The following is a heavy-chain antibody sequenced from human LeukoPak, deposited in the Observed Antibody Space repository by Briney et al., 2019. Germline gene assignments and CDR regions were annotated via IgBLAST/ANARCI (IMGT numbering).Heavy chain of an antibody. CDR2: INAGNGNT. V-gene: IGHV1-3*01. CDR1: GYTFTSYA. D-gene: IGHD6-13*01. J-gene: IGHJ4*02. Sequence: ASVTVSCTASGYTFTSYAMHWVRQAPGQRLEWMGWINAGNGNTKYSQKFQSRVTITRDTSASTAYMELSSLRSEDTAVYYCARGGDGQLGDYWGQGTLVTVSS. CDR3: ARGGDGQLGDY.